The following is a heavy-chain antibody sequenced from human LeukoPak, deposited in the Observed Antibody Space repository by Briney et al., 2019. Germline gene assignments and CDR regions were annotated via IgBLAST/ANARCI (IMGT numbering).Heavy chain of an antibody. CDR1: GGSISSYY. D-gene: IGHD6-19*01. CDR3: ARDISTGWSIKYFFDY. CDR2: IDYSGST. Sequence: SETLSLTCTVSGGSISSYYWSWIRQPPGKGLEWIGYIDYSGSTNYNPSLKSRVTISVDTSKNQFSLKLSSVTAADTAVYYCARDISTGWSIKYFFDYWGQGSLVTVSS. V-gene: IGHV4-59*12. J-gene: IGHJ4*02.